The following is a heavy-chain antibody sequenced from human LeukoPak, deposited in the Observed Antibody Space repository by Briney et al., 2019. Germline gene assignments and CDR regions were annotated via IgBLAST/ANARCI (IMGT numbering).Heavy chain of an antibody. D-gene: IGHD6-19*01. J-gene: IGHJ6*03. CDR2: IRYDGSNK. Sequence: GGSLRLSCAASGFTFSSYAMHWVRQAPGKGLEWVAFIRYDGSNKYYADSVKGRFTISRDNSKNTLYLQMNSLRAEDTAVYYCAKVAGYLGFYYYYYMDVWGKGTTVTISS. CDR1: GFTFSSYA. CDR3: AKVAGYLGFYYYYYMDV. V-gene: IGHV3-30*02.